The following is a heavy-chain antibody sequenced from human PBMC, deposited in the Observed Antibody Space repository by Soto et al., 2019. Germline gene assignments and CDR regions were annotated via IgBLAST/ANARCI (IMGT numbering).Heavy chain of an antibody. V-gene: IGHV1-2*04. CDR1: GYTFTGYY. D-gene: IGHD3-3*01. CDR2: INPNSGGT. Sequence: ASVKVSCKSSGYTFTGYYMHWVRQAPGQGLEWMGWINPNSGGTNYAQKFQGWVTMTRDTSISTAYMELSRLRSDDTAVYYCARGGLVRLGVALRFDPWGQGTLVTVSS. CDR3: ARGGLVRLGVALRFDP. J-gene: IGHJ5*02.